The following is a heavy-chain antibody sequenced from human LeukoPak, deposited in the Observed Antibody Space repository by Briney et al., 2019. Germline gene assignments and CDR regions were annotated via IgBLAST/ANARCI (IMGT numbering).Heavy chain of an antibody. Sequence: GGSLRLSCAASGFTFSSYGIHCLRQAPGKGLEGLAFIRHDRNNGYYVESVKGRFTIYRDNSKNKLYLEMSSLRDELTAVYYCGQGRESDYNCLAQWGQGPLVTVSS. J-gene: IGHJ4*02. CDR1: GFTFSSYG. CDR2: IRHDRNNG. CDR3: GQGRESDYNCLAQ. V-gene: IGHV3-30*02. D-gene: IGHD4-11*01.